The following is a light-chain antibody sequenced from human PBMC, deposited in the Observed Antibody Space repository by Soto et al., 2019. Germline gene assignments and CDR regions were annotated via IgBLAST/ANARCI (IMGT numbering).Light chain of an antibody. CDR2: EVF. J-gene: IGLJ1*01. V-gene: IGLV2-23*02. CDR3: CSYAGRATYV. Sequence: QSALTQPASVSGSPGQSITISCTGPSSDVGSYNLVSWYQQYPGKAPKLIIFEVFKRPSGVSHRFSGSKSGNTASLTISGLQAEDGANYYCCSYAGRATYVFGGGTKVTVL. CDR1: SSDVGSYNL.